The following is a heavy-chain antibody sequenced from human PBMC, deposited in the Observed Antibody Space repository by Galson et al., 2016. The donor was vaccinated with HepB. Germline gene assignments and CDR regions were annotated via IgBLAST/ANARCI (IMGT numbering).Heavy chain of an antibody. J-gene: IGHJ4*02. D-gene: IGHD3-16*02. CDR2: ISSNGDRT. V-gene: IGHV3-64D*06. CDR1: GFTFRSYI. Sequence: SLRLSCAVSGFTFRSYIMHWVRQAPGKGLEYVSVISSNGDRTHYADSVKGRFTISRDNSRNTLYLQVSSVRAEDTAVYYCVLGYTYWGQGTLVTVSS. CDR3: VLGYTY.